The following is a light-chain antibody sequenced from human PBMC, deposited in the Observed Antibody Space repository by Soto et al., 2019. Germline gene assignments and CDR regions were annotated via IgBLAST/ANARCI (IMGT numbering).Light chain of an antibody. CDR2: ESS. V-gene: IGKV1-33*01. Sequence: DIQMTQSPSSLSASVGDRVTITCQASQDISNYLNWYQQKPGKAPKLLIYESSNLETGVPSRFSGSGCGTDFTFPISSLQPEDIATYYCQQYDNPCTFGPGTKVDIK. CDR1: QDISNY. CDR3: QQYDNPCT. J-gene: IGKJ3*01.